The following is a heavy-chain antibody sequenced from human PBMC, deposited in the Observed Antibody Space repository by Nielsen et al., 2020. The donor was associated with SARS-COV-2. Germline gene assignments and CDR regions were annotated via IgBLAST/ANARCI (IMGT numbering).Heavy chain of an antibody. V-gene: IGHV3-13*04. CDR2: IGTAGDT. J-gene: IGHJ4*02. CDR3: ARGSFRDGYNSDYFDY. Sequence: GESLKISCAASGFTFSSYDMHWVRQATGKGLEWVSAIGTAGDTYYPGSVKGRFTISRENAKNSLYLQMNSLRAGDTAVYYCARGSFRDGYNSDYFDYWGQGTLVTVSS. CDR1: GFTFSSYD. D-gene: IGHD5-24*01.